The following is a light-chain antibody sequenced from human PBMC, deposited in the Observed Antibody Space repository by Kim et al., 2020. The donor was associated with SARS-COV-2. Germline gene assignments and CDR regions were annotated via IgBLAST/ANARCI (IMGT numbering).Light chain of an antibody. V-gene: IGKV3-20*01. J-gene: IGKJ1*01. Sequence: PGESATLACRARQMSTSKHLAWYQHRPGQCPSLLIFGASRRATGVPDRFSGSGSGTYFTLTISRLEPEDYAVYYCQQYHTSRTFGQGTKVDIK. CDR1: QMSTSKH. CDR3: QQYHTSRT. CDR2: GAS.